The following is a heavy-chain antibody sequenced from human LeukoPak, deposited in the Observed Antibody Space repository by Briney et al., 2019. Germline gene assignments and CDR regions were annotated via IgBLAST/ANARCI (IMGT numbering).Heavy chain of an antibody. CDR2: ISYDGSNT. D-gene: IGHD6-19*01. CDR3: AKINRAVTLAGLVDN. Sequence: PGGSLRLSCAASRFTFNDYAMHWVRQAPGKGLEWVAIISYDGSNTYYVDSVKGRFTISRDNSKNMLYLQMNSLRTEDTAIYYCAKINRAVTLAGLVDNWGQGTLVTVSS. V-gene: IGHV3-30*18. CDR1: RFTFNDYA. J-gene: IGHJ4*02.